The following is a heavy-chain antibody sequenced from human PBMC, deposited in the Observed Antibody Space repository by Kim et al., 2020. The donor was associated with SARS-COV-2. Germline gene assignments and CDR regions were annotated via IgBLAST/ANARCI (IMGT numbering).Heavy chain of an antibody. D-gene: IGHD6-13*01. Sequence: SVKVSCKASGGTFSSYAISWVRQAPGQGLEWMGRIIPILGIANYAQKFQGRVTITADKSTSTAYMELSSLRSEDTAVYYCARGYSSSWYGWFDPWGQGTLVTVSS. CDR2: IIPILGIA. J-gene: IGHJ5*02. CDR1: GGTFSSYA. V-gene: IGHV1-69*04. CDR3: ARGYSSSWYGWFDP.